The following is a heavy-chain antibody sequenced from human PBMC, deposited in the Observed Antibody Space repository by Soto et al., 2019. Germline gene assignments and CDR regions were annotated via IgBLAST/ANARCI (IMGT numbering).Heavy chain of an antibody. CDR2: VYPSDSDV. J-gene: IGHJ4*02. V-gene: IGHV5-51*01. CDR1: GYRFTSSW. D-gene: IGHD3-16*01. Sequence: PGESLKISCQGSGYRFTSSWIGCVRQMPGKGLEWLGNVYPSDSDVRYSPSFEGRVTISADNSINTAYLHLLNLKASDTAIYYCTKGATSAFDSWGQGTRVTVSS. CDR3: TKGATSAFDS.